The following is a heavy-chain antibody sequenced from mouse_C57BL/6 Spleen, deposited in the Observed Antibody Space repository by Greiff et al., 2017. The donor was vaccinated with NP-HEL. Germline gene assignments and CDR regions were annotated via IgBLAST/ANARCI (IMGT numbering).Heavy chain of an antibody. V-gene: IGHV5-16*01. CDR2: INYDGSST. Sequence: EVKLVESEGGLVQPGSSMKLSCTASGFTFSDYYMAWVRQVPEKGLEWVANINYDGSSTYYLDSLKSRFIISRDNAKNILYLQMSSLKSEDTATYYCARDGYYGSSRYWYFDVWGTGTTVTVSS. J-gene: IGHJ1*03. CDR1: GFTFSDYY. CDR3: ARDGYYGSSRYWYFDV. D-gene: IGHD1-1*01.